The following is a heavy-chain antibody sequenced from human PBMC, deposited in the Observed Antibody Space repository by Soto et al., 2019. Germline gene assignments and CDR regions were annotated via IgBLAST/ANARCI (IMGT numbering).Heavy chain of an antibody. Sequence: PSETLSLTCTVSGGSISSYYWSWIRQPPGKGLEWIGYIYYSGSTNYNPSLKSRVTISVDTSKNQFSLKLSSVTAADTAVYYCARYSYDQDYFDYWGQGTLVTVS. J-gene: IGHJ4*02. D-gene: IGHD5-18*01. CDR1: GGSISSYY. CDR3: ARYSYDQDYFDY. CDR2: IYYSGST. V-gene: IGHV4-59*01.